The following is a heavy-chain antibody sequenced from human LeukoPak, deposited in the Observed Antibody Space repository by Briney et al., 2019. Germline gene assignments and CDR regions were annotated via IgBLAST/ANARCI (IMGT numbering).Heavy chain of an antibody. D-gene: IGHD2-2*01. CDR1: GYSFASYVISYG. V-gene: IGHV1-18*01. CDR3: AFCSCASCYQAPWFDP. CDR2: SGAYSGNR. J-gene: IGHJ5*02. Sequence: ASVKVSCKASGYSFASYVISYGISWVRLAPGRGLECMGCSGAYSGNRNYAQKFHVRDNLTTGTSPRTMELSNLRSADTAVYCCAFCSCASCYQAPWFDPWGQGTLVTASS.